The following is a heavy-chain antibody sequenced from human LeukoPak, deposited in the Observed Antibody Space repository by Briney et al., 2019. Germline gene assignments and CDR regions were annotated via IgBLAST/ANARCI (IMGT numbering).Heavy chain of an antibody. V-gene: IGHV3-48*01. CDR1: GFSFSTNS. J-gene: IGHJ4*02. CDR3: ARDTRSLIDY. Sequence: GGSLRLSCAASGFSFSTNSMNWVRQVPGKGLEWISHISSNSATTYYADSVKGRFTISRDNAKNSLYLHMNSLRADDTAAYYCARDTRSLIDYWGQGTLVTVSS. D-gene: IGHD1-26*01. CDR2: ISSNSATT.